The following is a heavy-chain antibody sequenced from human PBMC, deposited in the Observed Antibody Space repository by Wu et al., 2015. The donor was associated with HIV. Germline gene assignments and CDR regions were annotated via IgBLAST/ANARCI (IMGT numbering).Heavy chain of an antibody. Sequence: QVQLVQSGPEVKKPGTSVKVSCKPSGFIFSNSAMQWVRQARGQRLEWIGWIVVGSGATKYAQKFQQRVTITRDMSTSTVYMELSSLRPDDTAVYYCAAGDSVTTPSYWGQGTLVTV. V-gene: IGHV1-58*02. CDR1: GFIFSNSA. J-gene: IGHJ4*02. CDR3: AAGDSVTTPSY. D-gene: IGHD4-17*01. CDR2: IVVGSGAT.